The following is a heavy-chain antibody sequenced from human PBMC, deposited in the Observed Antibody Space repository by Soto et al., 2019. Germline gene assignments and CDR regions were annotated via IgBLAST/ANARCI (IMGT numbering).Heavy chain of an antibody. D-gene: IGHD7-27*01. J-gene: IGHJ3*02. Sequence: QVQLQQWGAGLLKPSETLSLTCAVYGGSFSGYYWSWIRQPPGKGLEWIGEINHSGSTHYNPSLKSRVTISVDTSKNQFSLKLSSVTAADTAVYYSARAWGHAADIWGQGTMVTVSS. V-gene: IGHV4-34*01. CDR3: ARAWGHAADI. CDR1: GGSFSGYY. CDR2: INHSGST.